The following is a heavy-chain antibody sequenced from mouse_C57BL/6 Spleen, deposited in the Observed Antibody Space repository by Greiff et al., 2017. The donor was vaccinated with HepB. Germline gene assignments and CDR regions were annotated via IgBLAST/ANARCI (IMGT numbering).Heavy chain of an antibody. CDR3: ARGDYDYDAWFAY. D-gene: IGHD2-4*01. Sequence: VQLQQSGAELVRPGSSVKLSCKASGYTFTSYWMDWVKQRPGQGLEWIGNIYPSDSETHYNQKFEDKATLTVDKSSSTAYMQLSSLTSEDSAVYYCARGDYDYDAWFAYWGQGTLVTVSA. J-gene: IGHJ3*01. CDR1: GYTFTSYW. CDR2: IYPSDSET. V-gene: IGHV1-61*01.